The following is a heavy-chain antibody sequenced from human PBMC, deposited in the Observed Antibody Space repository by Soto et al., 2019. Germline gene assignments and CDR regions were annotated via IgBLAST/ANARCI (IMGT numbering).Heavy chain of an antibody. CDR3: ATIWDYYDSSGQLLDY. CDR1: GGTFSSYA. D-gene: IGHD3-22*01. CDR2: IIPIFGTA. J-gene: IGHJ4*02. V-gene: IGHV1-69*13. Sequence: ASVKVSCKASGGTFSSYAISWVRQAPGQGLEWMGGIIPIFGTANYAQKFQGRVTITADESTRTAYMELSSLRSEDTAVYYCATIWDYYDSSGQLLDYWGQGTLVTVSS.